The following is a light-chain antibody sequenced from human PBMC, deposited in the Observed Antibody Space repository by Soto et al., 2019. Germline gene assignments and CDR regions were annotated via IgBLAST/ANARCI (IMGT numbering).Light chain of an antibody. CDR3: QQYNSYPYT. V-gene: IGKV1-5*03. CDR2: KAS. CDR1: QSISSW. Sequence: DIQMTQSPSTLSASVGDRVTITCRASQSISSWLAWYQQKPGKAPKLLIYKASSLESGVTSRFSGSGSGTEFTLTISSLKPDDFATYYCQQYNSYPYTFGQGTKLEIK. J-gene: IGKJ2*01.